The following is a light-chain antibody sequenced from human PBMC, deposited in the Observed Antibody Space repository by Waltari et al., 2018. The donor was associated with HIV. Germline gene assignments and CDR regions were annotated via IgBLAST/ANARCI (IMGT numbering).Light chain of an antibody. V-gene: IGLV1-44*01. CDR2: SNK. CDR3: AAWDDSLNGVV. J-gene: IGLJ2*01. CDR1: SSNIGSNT. Sequence: QSVLTQPPSASGTPGQRVTISCSGSSSNIGSNTVNWYQQLPGTAPKLLIYSNKQRPSGVPDLFSGAKSGTSASLAISGRQSEDEADYYCAAWDDSLNGVVFGGGTKLTVL.